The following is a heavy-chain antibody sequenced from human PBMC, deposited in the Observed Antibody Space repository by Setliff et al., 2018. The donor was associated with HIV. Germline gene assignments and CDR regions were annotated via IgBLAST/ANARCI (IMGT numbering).Heavy chain of an antibody. Sequence: SETLSLTCAVYGGSFSGFYWSWIRQAPGKGLEWIGEINHSGKTNYNPSLKSRITLSVDTSENQFALKLASVTAADTAVYYCARGFTIFGVGFSADPTGNWFDPWGPGILVTVSS. CDR3: ARGFTIFGVGFSADPTGNWFDP. D-gene: IGHD3-3*01. CDR2: INHSGKT. J-gene: IGHJ5*02. CDR1: GGSFSGFY. V-gene: IGHV4-34*01.